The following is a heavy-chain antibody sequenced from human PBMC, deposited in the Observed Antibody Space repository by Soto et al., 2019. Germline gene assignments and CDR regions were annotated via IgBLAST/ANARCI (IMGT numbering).Heavy chain of an antibody. CDR1: GYTFTGNY. V-gene: IGHV1-2*04. Sequence: QVQLVQSGAEVRKPGASVKVSCKASGYTFTGNYMHWVRQAPGQGFEWMGWINVNSGGTKYAQKFQGWVTMTRDTSISTAYMELSRLRSDDTAVYYCAREDKFSLYPQLDYWGQGTLVTVSS. J-gene: IGHJ4*02. D-gene: IGHD3-16*02. CDR2: INVNSGGT. CDR3: AREDKFSLYPQLDY.